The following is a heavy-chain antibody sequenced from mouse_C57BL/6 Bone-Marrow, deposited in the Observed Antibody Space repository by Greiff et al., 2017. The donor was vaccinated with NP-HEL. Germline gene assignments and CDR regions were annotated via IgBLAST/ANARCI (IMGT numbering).Heavy chain of an antibody. CDR2: IDPANGNT. CDR3: ARSNFGAGWFAY. D-gene: IGHD2-5*01. CDR1: GFNFKNSY. V-gene: IGHV14-3*01. Sequence: VQLQQSVAELVRPGASVKLSCTASGFNFKNSYMHWVKQRPEQGLEWIGRIDPANGNTKYAPKFQGKATLTADKSSNTAYLQLSSLTSEDAAIYYCARSNFGAGWFAYWGQGTLVTVSA. J-gene: IGHJ3*01.